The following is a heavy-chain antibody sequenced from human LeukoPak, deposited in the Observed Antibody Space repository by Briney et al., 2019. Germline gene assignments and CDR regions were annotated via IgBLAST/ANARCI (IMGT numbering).Heavy chain of an antibody. J-gene: IGHJ4*02. V-gene: IGHV1-2*02. CDR2: IIPNSGGT. CDR1: GYTFTGYY. Sequence: GASVKVSCKASGYTFTGYYMHWVRQAPGQGLEWMGWIIPNSGGTNYAQKLQGRVTMTTDTSTSTAYMELRSLRSDDTAVYYCARSPRKWELLHDYWGQGTLVTVSS. D-gene: IGHD1-26*01. CDR3: ARSPRKWELLHDY.